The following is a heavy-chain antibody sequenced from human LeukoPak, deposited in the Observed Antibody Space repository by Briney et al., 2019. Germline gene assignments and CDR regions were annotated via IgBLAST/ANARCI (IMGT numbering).Heavy chain of an antibody. J-gene: IGHJ4*02. V-gene: IGHV3-74*01. D-gene: IGHD4-17*01. CDR3: VRDRTTVILFDS. CDR1: GFTFSSYW. CDR2: VSTDGNII. Sequence: GGSLRLSCAASGFTFSSYWMHWVRQAPGKGLVWVSRVSTDGNIISYADSVKGRFTISRDNAKNTVYLQMNSLRAEDTAVYYCVRDRTTVILFDSWGQGTLVTVSS.